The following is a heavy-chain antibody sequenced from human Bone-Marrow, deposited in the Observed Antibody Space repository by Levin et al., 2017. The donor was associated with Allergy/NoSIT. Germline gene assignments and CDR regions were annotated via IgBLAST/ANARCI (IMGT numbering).Heavy chain of an antibody. J-gene: IGHJ4*02. CDR1: GVSISSSTDY. V-gene: IGHV4-39*01. CDR3: ARHKWDKWSDSFDYFDN. D-gene: IGHD3-3*01. Sequence: TASETLSLTCSVSGVSISSSTDYWGWVRQTPGPGLEWIGSISNRGNTYYTPSLKGRVTMSVDTSKNQFSLNLKSVTAADTAVFYCARHKWDKWSDSFDYFDNWGRGTLVTVSS. CDR2: ISNRGNT.